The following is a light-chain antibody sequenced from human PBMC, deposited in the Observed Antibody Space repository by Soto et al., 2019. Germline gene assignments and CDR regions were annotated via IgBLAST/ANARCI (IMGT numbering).Light chain of an antibody. CDR2: DAS. Sequence: EIVLTQSPATLSLSPGERATLSCRASQSVTSYLAWYQQKPGQAPRLLIYDASNRAAGIPARFGASGSGTDFTLTIRSLEPEDFAVYYCQQSSNWPAITFGQGTRLEIK. CDR3: QQSSNWPAIT. CDR1: QSVTSY. J-gene: IGKJ5*01. V-gene: IGKV3-11*01.